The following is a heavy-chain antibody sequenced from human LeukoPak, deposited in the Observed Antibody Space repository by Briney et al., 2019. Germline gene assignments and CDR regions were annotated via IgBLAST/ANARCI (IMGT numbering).Heavy chain of an antibody. CDR1: GFTFSSYS. D-gene: IGHD3-22*01. V-gene: IGHV3-48*01. J-gene: IGHJ3*02. Sequence: GGSLRLSCAASGFTFSSYSMNWVRQAPGKGLEWVSYISSSSSTIYYADSVKGRFTISRDNAKNSLYLQMNSLRAEDTAVYYCAKDKVRKWLQDAFDIWGQGTMVTVSS. CDR3: AKDKVRKWLQDAFDI. CDR2: ISSSSSTI.